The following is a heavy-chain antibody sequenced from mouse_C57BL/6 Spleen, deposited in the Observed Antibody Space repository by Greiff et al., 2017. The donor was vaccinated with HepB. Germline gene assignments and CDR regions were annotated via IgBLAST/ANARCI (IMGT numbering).Heavy chain of an antibody. V-gene: IGHV1-42*01. CDR3: ARNEYLGYLDG. J-gene: IGHJ1*03. CDR2: INPSSGGT. Sequence: EVQLQQSGPELVKPGASVKISCKASGYSFTGYYMNWVKQSPEKSLEWIGEINPSSGGTTYNQKFKGKATLTVDKSSSTAYMQLKSLTSEDSAVYYGARNEYLGYLDGWGKGTTVTVSS. D-gene: IGHD5-2*01. CDR1: GYSFTGYY.